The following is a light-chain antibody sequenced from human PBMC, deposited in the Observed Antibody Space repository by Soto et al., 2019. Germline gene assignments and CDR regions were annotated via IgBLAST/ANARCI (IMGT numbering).Light chain of an antibody. CDR1: QSISSW. V-gene: IGKV1-5*03. CDR3: QQYNSYSGT. J-gene: IGKJ1*01. CDR2: KAS. Sequence: DIQMTQSPSTLSASVGDTVTITCRASQSISSWLAWYQQKPGKAPKVLIYKASSLESGVPSRFSGSGSGTEFTLTISSLQPDDFATYYCQQYNSYSGTFGQGTKVEIK.